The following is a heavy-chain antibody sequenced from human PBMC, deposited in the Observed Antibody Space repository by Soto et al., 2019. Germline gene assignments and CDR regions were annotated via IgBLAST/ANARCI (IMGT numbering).Heavy chain of an antibody. J-gene: IGHJ5*02. D-gene: IGHD2-2*01. Sequence: GASVKVSCKASGYTFTGYYMHWVRQAPGQGLEWMGWINPNSGGTNYAQKFQGWVTMTRDTSISTAYMELSRLRSDDTAVYYCAREERDCSSTSCTDNNWFDPWGQGTLVTVSS. CDR2: INPNSGGT. CDR3: AREERDCSSTSCTDNNWFDP. V-gene: IGHV1-2*04. CDR1: GYTFTGYY.